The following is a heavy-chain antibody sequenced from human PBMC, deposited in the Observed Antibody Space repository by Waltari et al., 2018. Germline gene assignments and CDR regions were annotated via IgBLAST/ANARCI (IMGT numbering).Heavy chain of an antibody. CDR3: ATSYHL. V-gene: IGHV3-7*01. J-gene: IGHJ4*02. CDR2: IKQDGSET. Sequence: EMQLVESGGGLVQPGGSLILSCAASGFTFRNYWMNWVRQAPGKGLEWVANIKQDGSETNYVDSVKGRFTISRDNAKNSLFLKMNSLSAGDTAVYFCATSYHLWGQGTLVTVS. CDR1: GFTFRNYW. D-gene: IGHD3-3*02.